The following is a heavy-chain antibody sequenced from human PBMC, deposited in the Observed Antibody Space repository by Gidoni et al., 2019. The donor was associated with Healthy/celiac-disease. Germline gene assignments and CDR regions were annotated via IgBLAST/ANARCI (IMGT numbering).Heavy chain of an antibody. CDR1: GGSSSSYY. Sequence: QVQLQESGPGLVKPSETLSLTCTVSGGSSSSYYWSWIRQPAGKGLEWIGRIYTSGSTNYNPSLKSRVTMSVDTSKNQFSLKLSSVTAADTAVYYCARDMSSSWPDAFDIWGQGTMVTVSS. D-gene: IGHD6-13*01. J-gene: IGHJ3*02. CDR3: ARDMSSSWPDAFDI. V-gene: IGHV4-4*07. CDR2: IYTSGST.